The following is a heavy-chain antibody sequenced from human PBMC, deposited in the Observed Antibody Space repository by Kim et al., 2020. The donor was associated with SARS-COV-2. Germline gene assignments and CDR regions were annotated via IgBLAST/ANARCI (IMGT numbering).Heavy chain of an antibody. V-gene: IGHV3-73*01. CDR1: GFTFSGSA. CDR2: IRSKANSYAT. J-gene: IGHJ5*02. D-gene: IGHD6-19*01. Sequence: GGSLRLSCAASGFTFSGSAMHWVRQASGKGLEWVGRIRSKANSYATAYAASVKGKFTISRDDSKNTAYLQMNSLKTEDTAVYYCTRHPEYSSGWGRWFDPWGQGTLVTVSS. CDR3: TRHPEYSSGWGRWFDP.